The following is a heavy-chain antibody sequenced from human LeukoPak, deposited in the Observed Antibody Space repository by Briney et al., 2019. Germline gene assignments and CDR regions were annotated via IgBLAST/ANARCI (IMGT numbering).Heavy chain of an antibody. Sequence: ASVKVSCKASGYTFTGYYRHWVRQAPGQGLDWMGWINPNSGGTNYAQKFQGRVTMTRDTSISTAYMELSRLRSDDTAVYYCARGVTTVTTSRVYYYYYMDVWGRGTTVTISS. D-gene: IGHD4-17*01. CDR1: GYTFTGYY. V-gene: IGHV1-2*02. J-gene: IGHJ6*03. CDR3: ARGVTTVTTSRVYYYYYMDV. CDR2: INPNSGGT.